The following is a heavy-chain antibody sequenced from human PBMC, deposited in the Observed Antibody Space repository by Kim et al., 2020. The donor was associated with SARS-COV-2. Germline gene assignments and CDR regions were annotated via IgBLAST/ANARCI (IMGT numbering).Heavy chain of an antibody. CDR3: ARDFGGYCSGGSCYDYYYGMDG. V-gene: IGHV1-46*01. D-gene: IGHD2-15*01. J-gene: IGHJ6*02. Sequence: ASVKVSCKASGYTFTSYYMHWVRQAPGQGLEWMGIINPSGGSTSYAQKFQGRVTMTRDTSTSTVYMELSSLRSEDTAVYYCARDFGGYCSGGSCYDYYYGMDGWSQGTTVTVSS. CDR2: INPSGGST. CDR1: GYTFTSYY.